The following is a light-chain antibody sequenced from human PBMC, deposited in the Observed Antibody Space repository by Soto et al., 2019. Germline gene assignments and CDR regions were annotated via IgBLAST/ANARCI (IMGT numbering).Light chain of an antibody. CDR3: HQYNNWWT. Sequence: EIVMTQSPATLSVSPGERATLSCRASQSVSSNLAWYQQQPGQAPRLLIYGASTRATGIPARFSGSGSGTEFTLTISSLQSEDFAVYYCHQYNNWWTFGQGTKVEI. CDR1: QSVSSN. J-gene: IGKJ1*01. V-gene: IGKV3-15*01. CDR2: GAS.